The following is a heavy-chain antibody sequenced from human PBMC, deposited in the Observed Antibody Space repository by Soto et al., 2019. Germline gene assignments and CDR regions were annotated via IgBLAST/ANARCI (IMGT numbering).Heavy chain of an antibody. V-gene: IGHV4-59*01. Sequence: PSETLSLTCTVSGGSISSYYWSWIRQPPGKGLEWIGYIYYSGSTNYNPSLKSRVTISVDTSKNQFSLKLSSVTAADTAVYYCARGLYDSSGYYPDSGYFQHWGQGTLVTVS. CDR3: ARGLYDSSGYYPDSGYFQH. CDR2: IYYSGST. J-gene: IGHJ1*01. CDR1: GGSISSYY. D-gene: IGHD3-22*01.